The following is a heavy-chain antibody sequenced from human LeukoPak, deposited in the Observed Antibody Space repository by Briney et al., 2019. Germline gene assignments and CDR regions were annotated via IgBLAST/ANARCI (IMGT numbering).Heavy chain of an antibody. CDR1: GGSISSSSYY. D-gene: IGHD4-23*01. V-gene: IGHV4-39*07. J-gene: IGHJ5*02. CDR3: ARGGNSGSYWFDP. CDR2: IYYRGNT. Sequence: SETLSLTCTISGGSISSSSYYWGWIRQPPGMGLEWIGSIYYRGNTYYNPSLKSRVTISVDTSKNQFSLKLNSVTAADTAVYYCARGGNSGSYWFDPWGQGTLVTVSS.